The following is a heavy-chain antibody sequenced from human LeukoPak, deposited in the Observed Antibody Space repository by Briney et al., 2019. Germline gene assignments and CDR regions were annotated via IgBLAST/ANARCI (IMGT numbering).Heavy chain of an antibody. D-gene: IGHD3-16*02. CDR1: GGTFSSYA. J-gene: IGHJ3*02. CDR2: IIPIFGTA. V-gene: IGHV1-69*13. Sequence: GASVKVSCKASGGTFSSYAISWVRQAPGQGLEWMGGIIPIFGTANYAQKFQGRVTITADESTSTAYMELSSLRSEDTAVYYCASRIAAAYDYVWGSYRYTPYAAFDIWGQGTMVTVSS. CDR3: ASRIAAAYDYVWGSYRYTPYAAFDI.